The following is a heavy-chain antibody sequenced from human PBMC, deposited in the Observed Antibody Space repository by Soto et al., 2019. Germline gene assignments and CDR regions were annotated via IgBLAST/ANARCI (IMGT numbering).Heavy chain of an antibody. D-gene: IGHD1-26*01. Sequence: QVQLVQSGAEVKEHGSSVRVSCKASGDSFSRYSFSWVRQAPGQGLEWMGGFSPIVGTANYAQKFLLRLTITSDESTSTAYMELTSLTFEDTAVYYCARVVTSGSFPPFDYCGQGTLVTVSS. V-gene: IGHV1-69*05. CDR2: FSPIVGTA. CDR3: ARVVTSGSFPPFDY. CDR1: GDSFSRYS. J-gene: IGHJ4*02.